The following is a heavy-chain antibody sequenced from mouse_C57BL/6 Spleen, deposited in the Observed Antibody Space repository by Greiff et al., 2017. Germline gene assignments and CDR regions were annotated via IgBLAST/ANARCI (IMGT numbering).Heavy chain of an antibody. CDR3: ARDGIYYGNSWFAY. J-gene: IGHJ3*01. CDR2: LNPNNGGT. V-gene: IGHV1-22*01. Sequence: VQLQQSGPELVKPGASVKMSCKASGYTFTDYNMHWVKQSPGKSLEWIGYLNPNNGGTSYNQKFKGKATLTVNKSSSTAYMELRSLTSEDSAVYYCARDGIYYGNSWFAYWGQGTLVTVSA. CDR1: GYTFTDYN. D-gene: IGHD2-1*01.